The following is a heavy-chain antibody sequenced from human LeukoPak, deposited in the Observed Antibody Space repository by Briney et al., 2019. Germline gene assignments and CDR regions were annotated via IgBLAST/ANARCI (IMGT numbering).Heavy chain of an antibody. V-gene: IGHV3-48*02. D-gene: IGHD7-27*01. Sequence: GGSLRLSCAASAFTFSDYSMNWVRQAPRKGREWISYIDTSSSTMYYADSVMGRFTISRDNAKESLYLQMNSLRDEDTAVYYCAREDDSWGPNNLDLWGQGTMVTVSS. J-gene: IGHJ3*01. CDR2: IDTSSSTM. CDR1: AFTFSDYS. CDR3: AREDDSWGPNNLDL.